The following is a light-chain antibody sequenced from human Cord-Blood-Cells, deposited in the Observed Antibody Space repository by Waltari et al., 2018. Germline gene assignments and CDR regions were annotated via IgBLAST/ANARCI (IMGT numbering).Light chain of an antibody. V-gene: IGLV2-14*01. J-gene: IGLJ2*01. CDR3: SSYTISSTVV. CDR2: DVS. Sequence: QSALTQPAPVSGSPGQSITISCTGTSSDVGGYNYVSWYQQHPGKAPKRMIYDVSNRPSGFSNRFSGSKSGNTASLTISGLQAEDEADYYCSSYTISSTVVFGGGTKLTVL. CDR1: SSDVGGYNY.